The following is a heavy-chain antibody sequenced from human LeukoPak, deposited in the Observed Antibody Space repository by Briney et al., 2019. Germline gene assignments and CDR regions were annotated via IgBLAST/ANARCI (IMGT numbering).Heavy chain of an antibody. CDR2: ISGSGGST. Sequence: GGSLGLSCAASGFTFSTYSMHWVRQAPGKGLEWVSAISGSGGSTYYADSVKGRFTISRDNSKNTLYLQMNSLRAEDTAVYYCAATTYYYGSGSPSDAFDIWGQGTMVTVSS. CDR1: GFTFSTYS. J-gene: IGHJ3*02. V-gene: IGHV3-23*01. D-gene: IGHD3-10*01. CDR3: AATTYYYGSGSPSDAFDI.